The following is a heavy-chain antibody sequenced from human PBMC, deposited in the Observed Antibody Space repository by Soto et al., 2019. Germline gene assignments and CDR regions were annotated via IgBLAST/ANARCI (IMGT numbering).Heavy chain of an antibody. CDR3: ARESGIVVSCYYGMDV. CDR1: GFTFSSYS. CDR2: ISSSSSTI. V-gene: IGHV3-48*02. J-gene: IGHJ6*02. Sequence: EVQLVESGGGLVQPGGSLRLSCAASGFTFSSYSMNWVRQAPGKGLEWVSYISSSSSTIYYADSVKGRFTISRDNAKNSLNLQMNILRDEDTAVYYCARESGIVVSCYYGMDVWGQGTTVTVSS. D-gene: IGHD2-15*01.